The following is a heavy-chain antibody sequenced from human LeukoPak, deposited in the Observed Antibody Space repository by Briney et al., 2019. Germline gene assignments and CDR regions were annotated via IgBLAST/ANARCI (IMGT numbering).Heavy chain of an antibody. V-gene: IGHV3-23*01. CDR1: GFTFSNCA. CDR2: ISGIGDRT. Sequence: GGSLRLSCAASGFTFSNCAMSWARQAPGKGLEWVSGISGIGDRTYYADSVKGRFTISRDNSKNTLYLQVNSLRAEDTAVYYCAKSKKCTGDYYDTWGQGTLVTVSS. CDR3: AKSKKCTGDYYDT. J-gene: IGHJ4*02.